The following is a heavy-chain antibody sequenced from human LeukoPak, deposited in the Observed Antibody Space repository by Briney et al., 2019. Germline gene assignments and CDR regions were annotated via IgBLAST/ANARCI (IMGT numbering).Heavy chain of an antibody. CDR1: GGSISSGGYY. Sequence: SQTLSLTCTVSGGSISSGGYYWSWIHQHPGKGLEWIGYIYYSGSTYYNPSLKSRVTISVDTSKNQFSLKLSSVTAADTAVYYCASGSVDTAMAPYYYYYGMDVWGKGTTVTVSS. V-gene: IGHV4-31*03. J-gene: IGHJ6*04. D-gene: IGHD5-18*01. CDR3: ASGSVDTAMAPYYYYYGMDV. CDR2: IYYSGST.